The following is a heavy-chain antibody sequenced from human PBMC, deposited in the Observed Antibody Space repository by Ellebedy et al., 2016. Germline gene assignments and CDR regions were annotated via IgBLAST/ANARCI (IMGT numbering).Heavy chain of an antibody. D-gene: IGHD2-15*01. CDR2: ISGGGDAT. CDR3: REGHYSDV. V-gene: IGHV3-23*01. CDR1: GFTSSNFF. Sequence: GGPLRLSXAASGFTSSNFFMTWVRQAPGKGLEWVSTISGGGDATYFADSVKGRFTISRDNSRNILYLHMNSLRVDDTAKYYCREGHYSDVWGQGTLVTVSS. J-gene: IGHJ1*01.